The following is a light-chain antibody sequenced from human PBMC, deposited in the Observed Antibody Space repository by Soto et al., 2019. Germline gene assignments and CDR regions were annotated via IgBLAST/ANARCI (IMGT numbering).Light chain of an antibody. J-gene: IGKJ1*01. Sequence: EIVLTQSPVTLSLFPFEIATLSCRAIQSVSSNYLAWYQQKPGQAPRLLIYGASSRATGIPDRFSGSGSGTDFTLTIRRLEPEDFAVYYCQQYGSSYPWTFGQGTKVDIK. CDR2: GAS. CDR3: QQYGSSYPWT. CDR1: QSVSSNY. V-gene: IGKV3-20*01.